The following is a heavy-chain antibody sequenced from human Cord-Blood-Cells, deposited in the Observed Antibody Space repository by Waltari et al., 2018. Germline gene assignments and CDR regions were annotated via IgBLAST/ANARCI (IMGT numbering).Heavy chain of an antibody. Sequence: QVQLQQWGAGLLKPSETLSLTCAVYGGSFSGYYWSWIRQPPGKGLEWIGEINHSGSTNYNPSLKSRVTISVDTSKNQFSLKLSSVTAADTAVYYCARVAPGDYYYYGMDVWGQGTTVTVAS. CDR3: ARVAPGDYYYYGMDV. D-gene: IGHD4-17*01. J-gene: IGHJ6*02. V-gene: IGHV4-34*01. CDR1: GGSFSGYY. CDR2: INHSGST.